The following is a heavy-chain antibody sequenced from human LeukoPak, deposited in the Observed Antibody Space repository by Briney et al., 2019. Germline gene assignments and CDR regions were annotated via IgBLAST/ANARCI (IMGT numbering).Heavy chain of an antibody. V-gene: IGHV1-69*05. CDR1: GGTFSSYA. CDR2: IIPIFGTA. D-gene: IGHD1-7*01. J-gene: IGHJ5*02. CDR3: ASSPNYGTDHTWFDP. Sequence: SVKVSCKASGGTFSSYAISWVRQAPGQGLEWMGGIIPIFGTANYAQKFQGRVTITTDESTSTAYMELSSLRSEDTAVYCCASSPNYGTDHTWFDPWGQGTLVTVSS.